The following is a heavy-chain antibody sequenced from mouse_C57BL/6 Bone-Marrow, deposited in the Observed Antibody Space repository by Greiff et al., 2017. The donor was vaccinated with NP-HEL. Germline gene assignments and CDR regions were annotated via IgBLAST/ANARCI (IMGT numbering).Heavy chain of an antibody. Sequence: EVKLMASEGGLVQPGSSMKLSCTASGFTFSDYYMAWVRQVPEKGLEWVANINYDGSSTYYLDSLKSRFIISRDNAKNILYLQMSSLKSEDTATYYCARDLRDGNLDYWGQGTTLTVSS. CDR2: INYDGSST. CDR1: GFTFSDYY. V-gene: IGHV5-16*01. CDR3: ARDLRDGNLDY. D-gene: IGHD2-1*01. J-gene: IGHJ2*01.